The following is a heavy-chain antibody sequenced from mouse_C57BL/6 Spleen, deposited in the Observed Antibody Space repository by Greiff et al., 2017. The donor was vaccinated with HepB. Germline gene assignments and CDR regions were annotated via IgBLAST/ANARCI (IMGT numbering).Heavy chain of an antibody. V-gene: IGHV5-12*01. D-gene: IGHD1-1*02. CDR1: GFTFSDYY. CDR2: ISNGGGST. CDR3: ARRGWADWYFDV. Sequence: EVQRVESGGGLVQPGGSLKLSCAASGFTFSDYYMYWVRQTPEKRLEWVAYISNGGGSTYYPDTVKGRFTISRDNAKNTLYLQMSRLKSEDTAMYYCARRGWADWYFDVWGTGTTVTVSS. J-gene: IGHJ1*03.